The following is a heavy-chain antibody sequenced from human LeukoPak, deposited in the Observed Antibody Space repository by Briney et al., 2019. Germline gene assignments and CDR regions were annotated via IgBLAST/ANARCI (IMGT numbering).Heavy chain of an antibody. CDR1: GFTFSTYG. CDR2: IWYDGSNK. CDR3: ARDLGQIDY. Sequence: GGSLRLSCTASGFTFSTYGMHWVRQAPGKGLEWVAVIWYDGSNKYHADSVKGRFTISRDNSQNTLYLQMNSLNAEDTAVYYCARDLGQIDYWGQGTLVTVSS. J-gene: IGHJ4*02. V-gene: IGHV3-33*01.